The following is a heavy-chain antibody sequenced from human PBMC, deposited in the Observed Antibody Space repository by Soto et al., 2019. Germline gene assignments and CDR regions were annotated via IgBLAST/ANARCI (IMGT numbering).Heavy chain of an antibody. CDR1: GGSISSGGYY. CDR3: ARSEFDWLLGGPDNWFDP. CDR2: IYYSGST. Sequence: QVQLQEAGPGLVKPSQTLSLTCTVSGGSISSGGYYWSWIRQHPGKGLEWIGYIYYSGSTYYNPSLKSRVTISVDTSKNQFSLKLSSVTAADTAVYYCARSEFDWLLGGPDNWFDPWGQGTLVTFSS. J-gene: IGHJ5*02. V-gene: IGHV4-31*03. D-gene: IGHD3-9*01.